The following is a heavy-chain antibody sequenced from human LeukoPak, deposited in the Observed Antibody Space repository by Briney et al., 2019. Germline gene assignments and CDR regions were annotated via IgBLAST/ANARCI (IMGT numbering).Heavy chain of an antibody. CDR2: ISGSGGST. V-gene: IGHV3-23*01. CDR3: AKSRAPTADPDAFDI. CDR1: GFTFSSYS. Sequence: GGSLRLSCAASGFTFSSYSMNWVRQAPGKGLEWVSTISGSGGSTYYADSVKGRFTISRDNSKRSLYLQMNSLRPEDTAIYYCAKSRAPTADPDAFDIWGQGTMVTVSS. J-gene: IGHJ3*02. D-gene: IGHD1-14*01.